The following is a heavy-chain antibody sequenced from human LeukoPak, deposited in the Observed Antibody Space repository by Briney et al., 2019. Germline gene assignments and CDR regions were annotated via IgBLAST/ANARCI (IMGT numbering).Heavy chain of an antibody. Sequence: SRTLCLTCTVSGGSLSSDAYYGSCVRHPRGKGMGWVGYIYHIGRAFYIPSLTSRVSISVDTSNHQFSLNLTSVTAADAAMYYCARVLTAYTHPTFDFWGQGTLVTVSS. CDR1: GGSLSSDAYY. V-gene: IGHV4-30-4*01. J-gene: IGHJ4*02. CDR3: ARVLTAYTHPTFDF. D-gene: IGHD3-16*01. CDR2: IYHIGRA.